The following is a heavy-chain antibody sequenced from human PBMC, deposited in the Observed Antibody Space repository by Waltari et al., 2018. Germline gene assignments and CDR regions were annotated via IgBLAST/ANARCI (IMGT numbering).Heavy chain of an antibody. CDR2: IWGSGGST. CDR1: GFTFSSYA. CDR3: SKTRSQLQPIDY. Sequence: EVQLLESGGGLVQPGGSLRLSCAASGFTFSSYAMSWVRQAPGKGLGGVSCIWGSGGSTNYADSVKGRFTISRDNSKNTLYLQMNSLRAEDTAVYYCSKTRSQLQPIDYWGQGTLVTVSS. D-gene: IGHD4-4*01. V-gene: IGHV3-23*01. J-gene: IGHJ4*02.